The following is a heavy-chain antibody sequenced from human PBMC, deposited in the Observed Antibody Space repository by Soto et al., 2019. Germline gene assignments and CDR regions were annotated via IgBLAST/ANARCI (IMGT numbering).Heavy chain of an antibody. CDR1: GFTFSNAW. Sequence: PGGALRLSCAASGFTFSNAWMNWVRQAPGKGLEWVGRIKSKTDGGTTDYAAPVKGRFTISRDDSKNTLYLQMNSLKTEDTAVYYCTTAGIAVAGPDFDYWGQGTLVTVSS. J-gene: IGHJ4*02. D-gene: IGHD6-19*01. CDR2: IKSKTDGGTT. CDR3: TTAGIAVAGPDFDY. V-gene: IGHV3-15*07.